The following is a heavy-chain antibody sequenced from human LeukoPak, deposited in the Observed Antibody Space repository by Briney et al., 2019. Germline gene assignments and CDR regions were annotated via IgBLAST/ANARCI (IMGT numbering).Heavy chain of an antibody. CDR1: GYSFTSYW. Sequence: GESLKISGKGSGYSFTSYWIGWVRQMPGKGLEWMGIIYPGDSDTRYSPSFQGQVTISADKSISTAYLQWSSLKASDTAMYYCARMYYGSGSYYNVPPGAFDIWGQGTMVTVSS. V-gene: IGHV5-51*01. CDR2: IYPGDSDT. CDR3: ARMYYGSGSYYNVPPGAFDI. J-gene: IGHJ3*02. D-gene: IGHD3-10*01.